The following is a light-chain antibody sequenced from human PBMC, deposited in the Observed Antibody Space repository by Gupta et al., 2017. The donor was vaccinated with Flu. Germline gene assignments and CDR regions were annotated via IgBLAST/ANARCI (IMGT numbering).Light chain of an antibody. CDR3: QSYDVTTYV. CDR1: SGSIASAY. CDR2: ENK. Sequence: NFVLTQPHSVSESPGKTVTISCTRSSGSIASAYVQWYQQRPGSSPTTVIYENKQRPSGVPDRFSGSIDNSNSASLXIXGLRTEXEADYYCQSYDVTTYVFGTGTKVTVL. J-gene: IGLJ1*01. V-gene: IGLV6-57*01.